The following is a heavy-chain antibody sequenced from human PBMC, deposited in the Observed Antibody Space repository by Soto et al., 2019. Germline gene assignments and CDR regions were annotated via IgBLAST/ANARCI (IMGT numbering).Heavy chain of an antibody. J-gene: IGHJ6*02. Sequence: QVQLQQWGAGLLKPSETLSLTCAVYGGSFSGYYWSWIRQPPGKGLEWIGEINHSGSTNYNPSLKSRGTISVDTSKNQFSLKLSSVTAADTAVYYCARVGVNSSGWYYYYGMDVWGQGTTVTVSS. V-gene: IGHV4-34*01. CDR1: GGSFSGYY. CDR3: ARVGVNSSGWYYYYGMDV. CDR2: INHSGST. D-gene: IGHD6-19*01.